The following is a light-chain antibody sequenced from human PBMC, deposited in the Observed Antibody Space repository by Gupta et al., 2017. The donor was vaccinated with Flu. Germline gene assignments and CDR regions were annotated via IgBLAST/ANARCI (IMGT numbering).Light chain of an antibody. CDR3: SSCTGRSTLV. V-gene: IGLV2-14*01. Sequence: QSALTQPASVSGSPGQSITISCTGTSSDIGSYNYVSWYQQHPGQAPKLLIYGVTNRPSGVSNRFSASKSGATASLTVSGLQAEDEADYYCSSCTGRSTLVLGGGTKMTVL. CDR2: GVT. J-gene: IGLJ2*01. CDR1: SSDIGSYNY.